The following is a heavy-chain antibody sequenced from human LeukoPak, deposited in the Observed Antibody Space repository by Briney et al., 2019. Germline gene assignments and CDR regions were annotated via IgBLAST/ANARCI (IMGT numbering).Heavy chain of an antibody. D-gene: IGHD2-2*01. CDR2: IIPILGIA. J-gene: IGHJ3*02. V-gene: IGHV1-69*02. CDR1: GGTFSSYT. CDR3: ARGGTVVPAAPDAFDI. Sequence: SVKVSCKASGGTFSSYTISWVRQAPGQGLEWMGRIIPILGIANYAQKFQGRVTITADKSTSTAYMELSSLRSEDTAVYYCARGGTVVPAAPDAFDIWGQGTMVPVSS.